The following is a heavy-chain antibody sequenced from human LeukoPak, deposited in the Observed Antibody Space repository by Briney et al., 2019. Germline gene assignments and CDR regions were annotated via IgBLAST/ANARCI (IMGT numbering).Heavy chain of an antibody. CDR3: ARGPRVATYYYFDY. D-gene: IGHD1-1*01. J-gene: IGHJ4*02. V-gene: IGHV3-53*01. CDR1: GFTVSGYY. Sequence: GGSLRLSCAASGFTVSGYYMSWVRQAPGKGLEWVSVLFGGGTIYYTDSVNGRFTISRDNSKNTLYLQLNSLRAEDTAVYYCARGPRVATYYYFDYWGQGTLVTVSS. CDR2: LFGGGTI.